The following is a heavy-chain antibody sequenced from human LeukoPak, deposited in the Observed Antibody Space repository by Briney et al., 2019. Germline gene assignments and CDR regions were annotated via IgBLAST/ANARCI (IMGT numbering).Heavy chain of an antibody. V-gene: IGHV3-30-3*01. CDR3: ARASSGYYTAFDY. CDR1: GFTFSSYA. Sequence: PGRSLRLSCAASGFTFSSYAMHWVRQAPGKGLEWVAVISYDGSNKYYADSVKGRFTISRDNSKNTLYLQMNSLRAEDTAVYYCARASSGYYTAFDYWGRGTLVTVSS. J-gene: IGHJ4*02. CDR2: ISYDGSNK. D-gene: IGHD3-22*01.